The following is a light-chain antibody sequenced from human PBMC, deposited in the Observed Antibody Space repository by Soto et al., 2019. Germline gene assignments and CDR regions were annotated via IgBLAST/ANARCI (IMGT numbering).Light chain of an antibody. J-gene: IGKJ1*01. CDR2: KSS. V-gene: IGKV1-5*03. Sequence: DVQMTQSPSTLSASVGERVTITCRASQSVSTLLAWYQQKPGKAPKLLIYKSSTLESGVPSRLCGSGSGREFVLAITSLQPDDFATYYCQQYNGYSPWAFGQGTTVEIK. CDR1: QSVSTL. CDR3: QQYNGYSPWA.